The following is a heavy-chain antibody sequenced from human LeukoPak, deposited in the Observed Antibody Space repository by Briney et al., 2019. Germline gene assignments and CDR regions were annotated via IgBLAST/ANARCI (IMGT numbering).Heavy chain of an antibody. V-gene: IGHV4-59*04. CDR2: IDYSGST. D-gene: IGHD2-15*01. J-gene: IGHJ5*02. Sequence: PSETLSLTCTVSGGSISSYYWSWIRQPPGKGLELIGSIDYSGSTYYNPSLKSRVTIFVDTSKNQFSLKLSSVTAADTAVYYCARHLVVAARPNWFDPWGQGTLVTVSS. CDR3: ARHLVVAARPNWFDP. CDR1: GGSISSYY.